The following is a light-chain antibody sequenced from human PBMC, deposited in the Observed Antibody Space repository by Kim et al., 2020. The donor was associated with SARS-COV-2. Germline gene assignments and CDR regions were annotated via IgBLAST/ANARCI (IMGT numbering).Light chain of an antibody. CDR3: QQYYSYPWT. CDR2: AAS. CDR1: QGISSY. Sequence: ASPGDRVTITCRASQGISSYLAWYQQKPGKPPKLLIYAASTLQSGVPSRFSGSGSGTDFTLTISCLQSEDFATYYCQQYYSYPWTFGQGTKVDIK. V-gene: IGKV1-8*01. J-gene: IGKJ1*01.